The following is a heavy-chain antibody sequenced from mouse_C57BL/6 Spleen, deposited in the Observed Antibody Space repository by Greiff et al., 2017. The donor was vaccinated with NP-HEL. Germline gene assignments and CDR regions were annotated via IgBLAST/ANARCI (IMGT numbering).Heavy chain of an antibody. D-gene: IGHD2-1*01. V-gene: IGHV1-82*01. CDR2: IYPGDGDT. CDR1: GYAFSSSW. CDR3: ARWMRGNPFAY. Sequence: QVQLQQSGPELVKPGASVKISCKASGYAFSSSWMNWVKQRPGKGLEWIGRIYPGDGDTNYNGKFKGKATLTADKSSSTAYMQLSSLTSEDSAVYFCARWMRGNPFAYWGQGTLVTVSA. J-gene: IGHJ3*01.